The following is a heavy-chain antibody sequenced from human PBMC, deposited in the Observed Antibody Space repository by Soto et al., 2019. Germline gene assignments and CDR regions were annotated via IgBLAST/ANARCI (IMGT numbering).Heavy chain of an antibody. V-gene: IGHV3-23*01. J-gene: IGHJ3*01. CDR3: ATVGPYSPRWDF. Sequence: EVQVLESGGGLIQSGGSLRLSCVFSEFAFNTFGMSWVRQAPGKGLESVSSISAIGDSTFHADSVKGRFSISRDNSRNSLYLQMNNLRAEDTAVYYCATVGPYSPRWDFWGQGTVVTVSS. CDR1: EFAFNTFG. CDR2: ISAIGDST. D-gene: IGHD2-15*01.